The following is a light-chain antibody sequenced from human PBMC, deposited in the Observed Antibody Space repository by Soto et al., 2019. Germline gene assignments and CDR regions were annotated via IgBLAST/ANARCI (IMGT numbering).Light chain of an antibody. J-gene: IGKJ4*02. Sequence: EIVLTQSPATLSLSPGDSATLSCRASQSIRSYLAWYQQKRGQAPRLLIYDASNRATGIPARFSGSGSGTDFSLTISSLEPEDFAVYCCQQYNSWPLTFGGGTKVDIK. CDR1: QSIRSY. CDR3: QQYNSWPLT. V-gene: IGKV3-11*01. CDR2: DAS.